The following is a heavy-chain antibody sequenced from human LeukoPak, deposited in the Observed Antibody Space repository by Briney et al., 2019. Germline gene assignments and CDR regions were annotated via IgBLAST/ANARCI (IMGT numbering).Heavy chain of an antibody. V-gene: IGHV3-7*03. CDR1: GFNFGNHW. CDR3: VRDGYNQNRFDS. CDR2: IKEDGTLA. D-gene: IGHD1-14*01. J-gene: IGHJ4*02. Sequence: PGGSLRLSCAASGFNFGNHWMDWVRQAPGQGLEWVANIKEDGTLAYYADSVRGRFSISRDNTRNSLFLQMNGLRAEDTAVYFCVRDGYNQNRFDSWGQGTLITVSS.